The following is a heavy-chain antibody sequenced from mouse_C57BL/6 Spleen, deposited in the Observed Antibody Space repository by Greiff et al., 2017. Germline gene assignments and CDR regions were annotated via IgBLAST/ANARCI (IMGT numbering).Heavy chain of an antibody. CDR1: GYTFTSYW. D-gene: IGHD2-4*01. CDR2: IYPGSGST. V-gene: IGHV1-55*01. J-gene: IGHJ4*01. Sequence: QVQLQQPGAELVKPGASVKMSCKASGYTFTSYWITWVKQRPGQGLEWIGDIYPGSGSTNYNEKFKSKATLTVDTTSSTAYMQLSSLTSEDSAVFYCAGSYDYDGGYYAVDGWGPGPSVTVSS. CDR3: AGSYDYDGGYYAVDG.